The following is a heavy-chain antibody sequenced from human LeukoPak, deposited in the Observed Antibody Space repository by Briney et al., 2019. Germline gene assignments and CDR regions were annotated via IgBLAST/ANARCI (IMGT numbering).Heavy chain of an antibody. CDR3: ARDSVCSGASCYPRPEDY. Sequence: TGGSLRLSCAASGFTFSSYSMNWVRQAPGKGLEWVSYISSSSSTIYYADSVKGRFTISRDNAKNSLYLQMNSLRAEDTAVYYCARDSVCSGASCYPRPEDYWGQGTLVTVSS. CDR2: ISSSSSTI. CDR1: GFTFSSYS. D-gene: IGHD2-15*01. J-gene: IGHJ4*02. V-gene: IGHV3-48*01.